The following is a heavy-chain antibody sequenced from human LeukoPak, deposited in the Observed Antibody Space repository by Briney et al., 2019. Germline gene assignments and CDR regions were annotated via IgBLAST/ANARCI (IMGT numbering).Heavy chain of an antibody. V-gene: IGHV1-2*02. CDR3: ARGLLSLILGGDAFDI. CDR2: INPNSGGT. CDR1: GYTFTGYY. Sequence: GASVKVSCKASGYTFTGYYMHWVRQAPGQGLEWMGWINPNSGGTNYAQKFQGRVTMTRDTSISTAYMELSSLRSEDTAVYYCARGLLSLILGGDAFDIWGQGTMVTVSS. J-gene: IGHJ3*02. D-gene: IGHD3-22*01.